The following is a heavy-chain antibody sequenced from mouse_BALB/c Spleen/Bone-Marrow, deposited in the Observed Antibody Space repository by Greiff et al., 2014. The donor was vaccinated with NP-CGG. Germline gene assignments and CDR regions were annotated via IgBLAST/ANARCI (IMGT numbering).Heavy chain of an antibody. Sequence: EVQLQQSGAELVKPGASVKLSCTAPGFNIKDTYMHWVKQRPEQGLEWIGRIDPANGNTKYDPKFQGKATITADTSSNTAYLQLSSLTSEDTAVYYCAYGSSYDYFDYWGQVTTLTVSS. CDR3: AYGSSYDYFDY. CDR1: GFNIKDTY. V-gene: IGHV14-3*02. J-gene: IGHJ2*01. CDR2: IDPANGNT. D-gene: IGHD1-1*01.